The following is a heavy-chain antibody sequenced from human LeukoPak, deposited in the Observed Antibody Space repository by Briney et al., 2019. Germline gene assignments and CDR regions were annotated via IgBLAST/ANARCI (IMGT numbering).Heavy chain of an antibody. V-gene: IGHV3-74*01. CDR2: IRPDGRET. J-gene: IGHJ4*02. CDR1: GFTFTNHW. CDR3: ASLAQIGYYFDY. Sequence: PGGSLRLSCAASGFTFTNHWMHWVRQAPGKGLVWVSRIRPDGRETNHADSVKGRFTISRDNSKNTLYLQMNSLRAEDTAVYYCASLAQIGYYFDYWGQGTLVTVSS. D-gene: IGHD6-13*01.